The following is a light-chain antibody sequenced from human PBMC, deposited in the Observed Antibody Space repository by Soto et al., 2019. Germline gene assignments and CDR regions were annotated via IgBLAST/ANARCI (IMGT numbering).Light chain of an antibody. CDR3: HQRQSWPRT. CDR2: YMS. Sequence: EIVLTQSPATLSSSPGETATLSCRASQYVGTRLAGYQHKPGQAPRLLIYYMSKRATGIPARFSGSGSGTDFTLTISNLAPEDFGVYYCHQRQSWPRTFGQGTKVDIK. V-gene: IGKV3-11*01. CDR1: QYVGTR. J-gene: IGKJ1*01.